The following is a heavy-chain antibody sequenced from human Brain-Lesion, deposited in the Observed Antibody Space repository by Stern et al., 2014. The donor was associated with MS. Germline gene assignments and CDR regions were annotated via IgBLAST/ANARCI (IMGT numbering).Heavy chain of an antibody. CDR2: IYYSGNT. CDR1: GGSVSSTSYA. V-gene: IGHV4-39*01. Sequence: QLVESGPGLVKPSETLSLTCTVAGGSVSSTSYAWAWIRQPPGKGLEWIGTIYYSGNTYYSPSLKSRLTITLDTSKIQFSLQLRSVTAADTAVYYCAGEEDIRYCSGGSCTGNWFDPWGQGTLVTVSS. CDR3: AGEEDIRYCSGGSCTGNWFDP. J-gene: IGHJ5*02. D-gene: IGHD2-15*01.